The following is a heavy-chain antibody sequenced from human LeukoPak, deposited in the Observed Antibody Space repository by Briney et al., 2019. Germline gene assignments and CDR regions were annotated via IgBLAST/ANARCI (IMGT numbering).Heavy chain of an antibody. V-gene: IGHV3-23*01. CDR2: ISETGRST. CDR1: GFTFSSFA. Sequence: GGSLRLSCVASGFTFSSFAMNWVRQAPGKGLEWVSTISETGRSTYYADSVKGQFTISRDNSKNTLYLQMNSLRAEDTAVYYCAKDRGYSYGISEYWGQGTLVTVSS. J-gene: IGHJ4*02. D-gene: IGHD5-18*01. CDR3: AKDRGYSYGISEY.